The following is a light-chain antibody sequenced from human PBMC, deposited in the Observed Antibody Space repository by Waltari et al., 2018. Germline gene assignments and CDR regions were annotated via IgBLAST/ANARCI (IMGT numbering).Light chain of an antibody. J-gene: IGKJ5*01. CDR1: QDITNY. V-gene: IGKV1-33*01. CDR2: DAS. CDR3: QQYDNLPIT. Sequence: IQMTQSPSSLSASVGDRVTITCQASQDITNYLNWYQQKPGKAPKLLIFDASNLETGVSSRFSGGVSGTDFTFTISSLQPGDIATYYCQQYDNLPITFGQGTRLEIK.